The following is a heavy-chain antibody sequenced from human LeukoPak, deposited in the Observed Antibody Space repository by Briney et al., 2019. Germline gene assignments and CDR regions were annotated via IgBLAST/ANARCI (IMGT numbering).Heavy chain of an antibody. CDR1: RGSTSRHN. CDR3: ASAGLGELSLIFDD. J-gene: IGHJ4*02. CDR2: IFYSGRT. Sequence: PQTLSPTRTLSRGSTSRHNTGSVPQPPGERLGRIGYIFYSGRTNYTPSLKSRVTISVDTSKIQFSLKLSSVAAADTAVYYCASAGLGELSLIFDDWGQGTLVTVSS. V-gene: IGHV4-59*11. D-gene: IGHD3-16*02.